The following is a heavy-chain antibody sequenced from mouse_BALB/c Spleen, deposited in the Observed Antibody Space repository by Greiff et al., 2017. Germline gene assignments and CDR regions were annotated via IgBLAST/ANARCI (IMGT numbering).Heavy chain of an antibody. CDR3: AREGPYYYGSSNRRVDY. V-gene: IGHV1-14*01. CDR2: INPYNDGT. D-gene: IGHD1-1*01. J-gene: IGHJ2*01. Sequence: EVQLQQSGPELVKPGASVKMSCKASGYTFTSYVLHWVKQKPGQGLEWIGYINPYNDGTKYNEKFKGKAKLTSDKSSSTAYMELSSLTSEDSAVYYCAREGPYYYGSSNRRVDYWGQGTTLTGAS. CDR1: GYTFTSYV.